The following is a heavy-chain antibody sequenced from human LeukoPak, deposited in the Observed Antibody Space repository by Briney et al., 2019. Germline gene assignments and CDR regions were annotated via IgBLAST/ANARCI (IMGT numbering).Heavy chain of an antibody. CDR2: LNPSGKI. Sequence: PSETLSLTCSVPGDSISRNSHDWGWIRQSAGKGLEWIGRLNPSGKIDYNPSLKSRLTMSLDPSENKLSLKLTSVTAADTARYYCARGRPSGDFFDYWGQGALVTVSS. CDR3: ARGRPSGDFFDY. V-gene: IGHV4-61*02. CDR1: GDSISRNSHD. J-gene: IGHJ4*02.